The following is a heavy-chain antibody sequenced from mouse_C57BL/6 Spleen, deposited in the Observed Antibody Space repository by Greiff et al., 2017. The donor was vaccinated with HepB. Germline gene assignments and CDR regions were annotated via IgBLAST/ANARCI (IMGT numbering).Heavy chain of an antibody. J-gene: IGHJ2*01. Sequence: QVQLQQPGAELVMPGASVKLSCKASGYTFTSYWMHWVKQRPGQGLEWIGEIDPSDSYTNYNQKFKGKSTLTVDKSSSTAYMQLSSLTSEDSAVYYCARGTTVAPYYSDHWGEGTTPTVSS. CDR2: IDPSDSYT. CDR1: GYTFTSYW. V-gene: IGHV1-69*01. D-gene: IGHD1-1*01. CDR3: ARGTTVAPYYSDH.